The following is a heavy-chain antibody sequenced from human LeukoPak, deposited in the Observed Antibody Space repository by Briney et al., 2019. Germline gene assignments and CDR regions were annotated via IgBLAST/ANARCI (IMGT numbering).Heavy chain of an antibody. CDR2: IKQDGSEK. CDR1: GFTFSSYW. J-gene: IGHJ3*02. V-gene: IGHV3-7*03. CDR3: ARDSVVLRGVIEAFDI. D-gene: IGHD3-10*01. Sequence: GGSLRLSCAASGFTFSSYWMSWVHQAPGKGLEWVANIKQDGSEKYYVDSVKGRFTISRDNAKNSLYLQMNSLRAEDTAVYYCARDSVVLRGVIEAFDIWGQGTMVTVSS.